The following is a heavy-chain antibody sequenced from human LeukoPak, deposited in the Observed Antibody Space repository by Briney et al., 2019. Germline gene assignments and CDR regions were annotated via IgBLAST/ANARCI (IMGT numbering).Heavy chain of an antibody. CDR3: ARDSTYCSSTSCYTGYDY. Sequence: PGGSLRLSCAASGFTFSSYWMSWVRQAPGKGLEWVANIKQDGSEKYYVDSVKGRFTISRDNAKNSLYLQMNSLIAEDTAVYYCARDSTYCSSTSCYTGYDYWGQGTLVTVSS. CDR1: GFTFSSYW. D-gene: IGHD2-2*02. V-gene: IGHV3-7*01. J-gene: IGHJ4*02. CDR2: IKQDGSEK.